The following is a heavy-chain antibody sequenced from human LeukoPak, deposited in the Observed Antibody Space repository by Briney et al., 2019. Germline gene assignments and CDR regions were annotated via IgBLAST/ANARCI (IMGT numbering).Heavy chain of an antibody. CDR1: GASISSYY. J-gene: IGHJ3*02. Sequence: SESLSLTCTVAGASISSYYWSWIRQPPGKGRGWIGYIYCSGRTHYNPTLKSRVTISVDMSKNQFSLKLSSVTAADKAVYYWARDGTYYNDSSGYAFDIWGQGTMVTVS. CDR3: ARDGTYYNDSSGYAFDI. V-gene: IGHV4-59*01. D-gene: IGHD3-22*01. CDR2: IYCSGRT.